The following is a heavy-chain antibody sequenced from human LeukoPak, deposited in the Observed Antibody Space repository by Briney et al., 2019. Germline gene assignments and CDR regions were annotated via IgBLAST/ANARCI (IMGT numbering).Heavy chain of an antibody. V-gene: IGHV4-39*07. J-gene: IGHJ5*02. D-gene: IGHD6-13*01. Sequence: PSETLSLTCTVSGGSISSSSYYWGWIRQPPGKGLEWIGSIYYSGSTYYNPSLKSRVTISVDTSKNQFSLKLSSVTAVDTAVYYCARASSWYFNLGWFDPWGQGTLVTVSS. CDR2: IYYSGST. CDR3: ARASSWYFNLGWFDP. CDR1: GGSISSSSYY.